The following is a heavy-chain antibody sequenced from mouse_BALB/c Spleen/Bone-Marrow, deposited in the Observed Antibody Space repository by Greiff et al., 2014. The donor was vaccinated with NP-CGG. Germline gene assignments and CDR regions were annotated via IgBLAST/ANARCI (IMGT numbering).Heavy chain of an antibody. Sequence: ESGPELEKPGASVKISCKASGYSFSGYNLNWVKQSNGQSLEWIGNIDPYYGDTTYNQKFKGKATLTVDRSSSTAYMQLKSLTSEDSAVYYWARKAYYTNWWYFDVWGAGTTVTVSS. CDR1: GYSFSGYN. CDR2: IDPYYGDT. CDR3: ARKAYYTNWWYFDV. V-gene: IGHV1-39*01. J-gene: IGHJ1*01. D-gene: IGHD2-5*01.